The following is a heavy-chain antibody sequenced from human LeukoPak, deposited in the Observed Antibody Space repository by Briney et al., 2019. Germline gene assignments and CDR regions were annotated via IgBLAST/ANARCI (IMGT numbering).Heavy chain of an antibody. CDR3: ARAFYDYVWGSYLP. Sequence: GASVKVSCKASGYTFTSYDINWVRQATGQGLEWMGWMNPDSGNTGYAQKFQGRVTMARNTSISTAYMELSSLRSEDTAVYYCARAFYDYVWGSYLPWGQGTLVTVSS. CDR1: GYTFTSYD. J-gene: IGHJ5*02. V-gene: IGHV1-8*01. CDR2: MNPDSGNT. D-gene: IGHD3-16*02.